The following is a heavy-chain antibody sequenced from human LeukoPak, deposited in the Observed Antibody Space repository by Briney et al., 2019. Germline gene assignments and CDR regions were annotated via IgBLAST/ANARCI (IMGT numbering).Heavy chain of an antibody. CDR1: GFTFSSYE. Sequence: PGGSLRLSCAASGFTFSSYEMNWVRQAPGKGLEWVSYISSSGSTIYYADSVKGRFTISRDNAKNSLFLQVNSLRADDTAVYYCARGGSWVDYWGQGTLVTVSS. CDR3: ARGGSWVDY. J-gene: IGHJ4*02. D-gene: IGHD6-13*01. V-gene: IGHV3-48*03. CDR2: ISSSGSTI.